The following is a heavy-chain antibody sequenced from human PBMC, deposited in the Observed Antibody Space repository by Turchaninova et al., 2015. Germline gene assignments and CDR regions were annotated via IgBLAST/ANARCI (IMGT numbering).Heavy chain of an antibody. D-gene: IGHD2-15*01. CDR2: INQSGSS. V-gene: IGHV4-34*02. CDR3: TGGYCSGDSCYSVY. Sequence: QVQLQQWGAGLLKPSETLSLTCAVYGGSFSGYYWRWIRQPPGRGLEWIGEINQSGSSNYNPSLKSRVTISVDTSKNQFSLDLSSVTAADTAMYDCTGGYCSGDSCYSVYWGQGTLVTVSS. CDR1: GGSFSGYY. J-gene: IGHJ4*02.